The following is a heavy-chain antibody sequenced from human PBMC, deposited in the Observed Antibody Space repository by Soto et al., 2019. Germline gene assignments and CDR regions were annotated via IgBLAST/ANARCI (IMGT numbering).Heavy chain of an antibody. V-gene: IGHV1-69*13. J-gene: IGHJ4*02. CDR1: RGTFSSYA. D-gene: IGHD1-26*01. CDR2: IIPIFGTA. Sequence: ASVKLSCKASRGTFSSYAMSWVRQAPGQGLEWMGGIIPIFGTANYAQKFQGRVTITADESTSTAYMELSILRSEETAVYYCARGWETGHEIFDYWGQGTLVTVSS. CDR3: ARGWETGHEIFDY.